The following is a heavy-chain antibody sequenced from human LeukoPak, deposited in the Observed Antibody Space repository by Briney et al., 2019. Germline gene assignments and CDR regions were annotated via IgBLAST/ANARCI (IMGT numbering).Heavy chain of an antibody. Sequence: GGSLRLSCAASGFTFSNAYMKWVRQAPGKGLEWVGRIKSKIDGETTDYAAPVKGRFSISRDDSKNPLYLQMHSLKTEDPAVYYCPPDAGYSSRWYNYWGQGTLVTVSS. J-gene: IGHJ4*02. CDR2: IKSKIDGETT. CDR3: PPDAGYSSRWYNY. D-gene: IGHD6-13*01. V-gene: IGHV3-15*01. CDR1: GFTFSNAY.